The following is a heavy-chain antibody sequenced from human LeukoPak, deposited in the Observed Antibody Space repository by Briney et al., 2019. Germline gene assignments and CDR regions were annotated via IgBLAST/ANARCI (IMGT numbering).Heavy chain of an antibody. V-gene: IGHV1-18*01. Sequence: ASVKVSCKASGYTFTSYGISWVRQAPGQGLERMGWISVYNGNTNYAQKLQGRVTMTTDTSTSTAYMELRSLRSDDTAVYYCARGTLTSAAMVNTPPIDFGYWGQGTLVTVSS. CDR3: ARGTLTSAAMVNTPPIDFGY. J-gene: IGHJ4*02. D-gene: IGHD5-18*01. CDR2: ISVYNGNT. CDR1: GYTFTSYG.